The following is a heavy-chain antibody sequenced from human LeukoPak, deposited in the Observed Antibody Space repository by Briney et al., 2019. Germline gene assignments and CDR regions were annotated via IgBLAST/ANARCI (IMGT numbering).Heavy chain of an antibody. V-gene: IGHV4-59*08. D-gene: IGHD3-9*01. CDR2: IHYNGDT. CDR1: GGSISSYY. CDR3: ARHSRYYDILTGSMDV. Sequence: SETLSLTCTVSGGSISSYYWTWIRQPPGKGLEWIGYIHYNGDTYYNPSVMRRLTISIDTSKSQFSLKLSSVTAADTAVYFCARHSRYYDILTGSMDVWGKGTTVIVSS. J-gene: IGHJ6*03.